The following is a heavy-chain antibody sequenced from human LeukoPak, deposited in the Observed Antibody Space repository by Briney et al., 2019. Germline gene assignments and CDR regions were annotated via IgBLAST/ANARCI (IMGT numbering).Heavy chain of an antibody. D-gene: IGHD6-6*01. CDR3: ARDPYSSSSGEAFDI. CDR2: IYHSGST. J-gene: IGHJ3*02. V-gene: IGHV4-30-2*01. Sequence: PSETLSLTCTVSGGSISSGGYYWSWIRQPPGKGLEWIGYIYHSGSTYYNPSLKSRVTISVDRSKNQFSLKLSSVTAADTAAYYCARDPYSSSSGEAFDIWGQGTMVTVSS. CDR1: GGSISSGGYY.